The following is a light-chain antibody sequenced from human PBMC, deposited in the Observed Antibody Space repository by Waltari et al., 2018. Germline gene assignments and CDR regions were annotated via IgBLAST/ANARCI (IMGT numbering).Light chain of an antibody. J-gene: IGKJ4*01. CDR3: QQRSNWPHLT. CDR1: QSVSSY. Sequence: EIVLTQSPATLSLSPGERATLSCRASQSVSSYLAWYQQKPGQAPRLLIYDASNRATGIPARFSGSGAGTDFTLTISSLAPEDCAVYYCQQRSNWPHLTFGGGTKVEIK. V-gene: IGKV3-11*01. CDR2: DAS.